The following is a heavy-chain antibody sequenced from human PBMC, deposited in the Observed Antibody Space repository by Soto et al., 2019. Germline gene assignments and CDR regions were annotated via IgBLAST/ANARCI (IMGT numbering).Heavy chain of an antibody. CDR3: ARALNYYDSSGYYSVAYNWFDP. CDR1: GCTFTSYY. J-gene: IGHJ5*02. V-gene: IGHV1-46*01. D-gene: IGHD3-22*01. CDR2: INPSGGST. Sequence: ASVKVSCKASGCTFTSYYMHWVRQAPGQGLEWMGIINPSGGSTSYAQKFQGRVTMTRDTSTSTVYMELSSLRSEDTAVYYCARALNYYDSSGYYSVAYNWFDPRRQRPLVPVS.